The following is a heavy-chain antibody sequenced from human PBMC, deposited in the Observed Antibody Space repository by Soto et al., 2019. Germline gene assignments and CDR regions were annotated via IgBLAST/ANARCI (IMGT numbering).Heavy chain of an antibody. CDR2: AAYSGGT. CDR3: AKVVVGATSHSDFDS. Sequence: SETLSLTCTVSGGSIANNNYFWGWVRQPPGKGLEWIGSAAYSGGTYKNPSLKSRVTVSVDTSKNQFSLKLTPVTAADTAVYYCAKVVVGATSHSDFDSWGQGTLVTVSS. V-gene: IGHV4-39*01. D-gene: IGHD2-15*01. J-gene: IGHJ4*02. CDR1: GGSIANNNYF.